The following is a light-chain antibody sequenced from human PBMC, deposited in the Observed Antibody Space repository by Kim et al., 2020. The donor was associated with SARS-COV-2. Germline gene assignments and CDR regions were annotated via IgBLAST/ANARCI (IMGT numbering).Light chain of an antibody. CDR3: CSYAGSSTFRV. Sequence: QSALTQPASVSGSPGQSITISCTGTSSDVGSYNLVSWYQQHPGKAPKLMIYEDSKRPSGVSNRFSGSSSGNTASLTISGLQAEDEADYYCCSYAGSSTFRVFGGGTQLTVL. V-gene: IGLV2-23*02. CDR1: SSDVGSYNL. J-gene: IGLJ2*01. CDR2: EDS.